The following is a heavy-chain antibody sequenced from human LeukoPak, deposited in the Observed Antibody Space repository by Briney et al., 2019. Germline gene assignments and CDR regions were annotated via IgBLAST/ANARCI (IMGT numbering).Heavy chain of an antibody. D-gene: IGHD1-14*01. Sequence: GRSLRLSCAAFGFTFSSYGMHWVRQAPGKGLEWVAVIWYDGSNQYYADSVKGRFTISRDNSKNTLYLQMNSLRAEDTAVYYCAREAGMDAPFDPWGQGTLVTVSS. CDR3: AREAGMDAPFDP. J-gene: IGHJ5*02. V-gene: IGHV3-33*01. CDR1: GFTFSSYG. CDR2: IWYDGSNQ.